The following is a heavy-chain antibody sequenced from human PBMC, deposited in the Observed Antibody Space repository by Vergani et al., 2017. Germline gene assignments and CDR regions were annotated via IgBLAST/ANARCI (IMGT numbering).Heavy chain of an antibody. J-gene: IGHJ4*02. D-gene: IGHD4-17*01. V-gene: IGHV3-30*02. CDR3: AKDGRENSDYGYFDY. Sequence: QVQLVETGGGVVQPGGSLSLYCATSGFSFNNYAAHWVRQAPGKGLGWVAFIGYDGRIKYNLDSVKGRFTISRDTSKKTLSLQMMSLRADDTAVYYCAKDGRENSDYGYFDYWGQGTLVTVSS. CDR2: IGYDGRIK. CDR1: GFSFNNYA.